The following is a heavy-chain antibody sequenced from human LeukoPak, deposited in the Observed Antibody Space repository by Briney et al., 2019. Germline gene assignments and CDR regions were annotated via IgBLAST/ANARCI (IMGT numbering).Heavy chain of an antibody. Sequence: ASVKVSCKAFGYTFTSYYMHWVRQAPGQGLEWMGIINPSGGSTSYAQKFQGRVTMTRDMSTSTVYMELSSLRSEDTAVYYCARGRITIFGVVMGVIDPWGQGTLVTVSS. V-gene: IGHV1-46*01. CDR1: GYTFTSYY. CDR3: ARGRITIFGVVMGVIDP. J-gene: IGHJ5*02. D-gene: IGHD3-3*01. CDR2: INPSGGST.